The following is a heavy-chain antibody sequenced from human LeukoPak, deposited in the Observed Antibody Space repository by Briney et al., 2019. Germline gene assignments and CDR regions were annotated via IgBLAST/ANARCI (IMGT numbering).Heavy chain of an antibody. V-gene: IGHV1-8*01. CDR2: MNPNSGNT. CDR1: GYTFTSYD. D-gene: IGHD4-23*01. CDR3: ARDNSVEDTAWWFDP. Sequence: ASLKVSCKASGYTFTSYDINSVRQATGQGLECMGWMNPNSGNTGYAQNFQGRVTMTRDMSTSTDYMELSSLRSEDTAVYYCARDNSVEDTAWWFDPWGQGTLVTVSS. J-gene: IGHJ5*02.